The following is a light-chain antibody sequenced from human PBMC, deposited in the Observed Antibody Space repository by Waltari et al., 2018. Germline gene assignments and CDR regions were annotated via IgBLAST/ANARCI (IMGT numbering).Light chain of an antibody. CDR2: DVS. J-gene: IGLJ3*02. Sequence: QSALTQPASVSESPGQSITISCTGTSSDVGGYNCVSWYQHHPGKAPKLMIYDVSHRPSGVSDRFSGSKSGNTASQTISGLQAEDEADYFCSSYTSISTWVFGGGTKLTVL. CDR1: SSDVGGYNC. CDR3: SSYTSISTWV. V-gene: IGLV2-14*03.